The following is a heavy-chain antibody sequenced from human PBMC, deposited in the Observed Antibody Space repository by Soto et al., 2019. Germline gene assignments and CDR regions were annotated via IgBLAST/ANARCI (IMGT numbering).Heavy chain of an antibody. Sequence: EVQLVESGGDLVKPGGSLRLSGAASEFTFTYAWMSWVCQAPGKGLEWVARIKSKTDGGTTDYAAPVKGRFTISRDESQNTLYLQMNSLKTEDTAVYYCTSLYYGHWGQGTLVTVSS. CDR1: EFTFTYAW. J-gene: IGHJ4*02. CDR3: TSLYYGH. D-gene: IGHD3-16*02. CDR2: IKSKTDGGTT. V-gene: IGHV3-15*01.